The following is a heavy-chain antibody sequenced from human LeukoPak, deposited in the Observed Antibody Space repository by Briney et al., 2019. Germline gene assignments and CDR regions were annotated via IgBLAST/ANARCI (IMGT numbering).Heavy chain of an antibody. CDR2: IKKDGGET. V-gene: IGHV3-7*01. J-gene: IGHJ6*04. Sequence: PGGSLRLSCAASGFTFSTYWMSWVRQAPGKGLEWVANIKKDGGETYYVDSVKGRFTISRDNAKNSLYLQMNSLRAEDTAVYYCAELGITMIGGVWGKGTTVTISS. CDR3: AELGITMIGGV. CDR1: GFTFSTYW. D-gene: IGHD3-10*02.